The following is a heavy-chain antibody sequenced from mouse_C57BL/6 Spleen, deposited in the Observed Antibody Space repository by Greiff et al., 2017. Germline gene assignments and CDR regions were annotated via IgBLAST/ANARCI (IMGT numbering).Heavy chain of an antibody. CDR1: GFTFSSYA. D-gene: IGHD1-1*01. CDR3: ARDNYGSSYFDY. V-gene: IGHV5-4*01. Sequence: DVHLVESGGGLVKPGGSLKLSCAASGFTFSSYAMSWVRQTPEKRLAWVATISDGGSYTYYPDNVKGRFTISRDNAKNNLYLQMSHLKSEDTAMYYCARDNYGSSYFDYWGQGTTLTVSS. J-gene: IGHJ2*01. CDR2: ISDGGSYT.